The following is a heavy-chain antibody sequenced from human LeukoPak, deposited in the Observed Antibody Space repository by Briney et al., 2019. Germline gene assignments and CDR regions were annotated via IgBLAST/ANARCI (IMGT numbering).Heavy chain of an antibody. CDR3: ARDLPTGTYRAYFDS. CDR2: ISSTGSDI. D-gene: IGHD1-26*01. CDR1: GFIFSNYE. Sequence: PGGSLRLSCAGSGFIFSNYEMNWVRQAPGKGLEWVSYISSTGSDIYYADSVKGRFTISRDNAENSLYLQMNSLRAEDTAVYYCARDLPTGTYRAYFDSWGQGTLVTVSS. J-gene: IGHJ4*02. V-gene: IGHV3-48*03.